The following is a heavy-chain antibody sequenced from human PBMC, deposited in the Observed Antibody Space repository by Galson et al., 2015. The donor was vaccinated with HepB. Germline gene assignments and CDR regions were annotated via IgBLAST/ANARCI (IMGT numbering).Heavy chain of an antibody. CDR2: LNPKSGGA. D-gene: IGHD3-10*01. Sequence: SVKVSCKASGYTFSDYFIYWVRQAPGQGLEWMGRLNPKSGGANYAPKFQGRVTMTRDMSISTAYMELNSLRFDDTAMYFCARATITMVQVYDMDVWGKGTTVIVSS. CDR1: GYTFSDYF. V-gene: IGHV1-2*06. CDR3: ARATITMVQVYDMDV. J-gene: IGHJ6*03.